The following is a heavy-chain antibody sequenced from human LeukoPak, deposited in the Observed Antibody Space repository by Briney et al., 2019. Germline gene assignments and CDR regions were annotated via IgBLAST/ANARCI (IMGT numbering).Heavy chain of an antibody. Sequence: SETLSLTCTVSGGSVSSGSYYWTWIRQPPGKGLEWIGYIYYSGSTYYNPSLKSRVTISVDTSKNQLSLKVTSVTAADTAVYYCARIRPNTSTWYFDYWGQGTLVTVSS. J-gene: IGHJ4*02. CDR1: GGSVSSGSYY. CDR2: IYYSGST. V-gene: IGHV4-61*01. CDR3: ARIRPNTSTWYFDY. D-gene: IGHD2-2*01.